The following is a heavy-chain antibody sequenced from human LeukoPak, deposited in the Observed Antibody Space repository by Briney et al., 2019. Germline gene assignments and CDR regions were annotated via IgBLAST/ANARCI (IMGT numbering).Heavy chain of an antibody. CDR3: ARDAVEWLLYEVGYYYYYMDV. J-gene: IGHJ6*03. Sequence: ASVKVSCKASGYTFTSYGISWVRPAPGQGLEWMGWINPNSGGTNYARKFQGRVTMTRDTSISTAYMELSRLRSDDTAVYYCARDAVEWLLYEVGYYYYYMDVWGKGTTVTVSS. CDR2: INPNSGGT. CDR1: GYTFTSYG. D-gene: IGHD3-3*01. V-gene: IGHV1-2*02.